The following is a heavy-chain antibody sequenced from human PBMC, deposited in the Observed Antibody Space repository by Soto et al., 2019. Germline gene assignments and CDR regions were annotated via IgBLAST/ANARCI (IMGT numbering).Heavy chain of an antibody. Sequence: GGSLRLSCAASGLIFRNAWFNWVRQVPGKGLEWVGHIINGGTTDYAAPVKGRFTISRDDSKNTLYLQINSLRIEDTAVFYCTTNSGADTGGAFRSHWGQGTMVTVSS. D-gene: IGHD1-26*01. CDR1: GLIFRNAW. CDR2: IINGGTT. J-gene: IGHJ4*02. CDR3: TTNSGADTGGAFRSH. V-gene: IGHV3-15*07.